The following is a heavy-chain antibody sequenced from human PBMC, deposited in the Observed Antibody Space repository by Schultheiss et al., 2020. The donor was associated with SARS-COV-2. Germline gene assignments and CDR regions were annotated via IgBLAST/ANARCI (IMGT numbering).Heavy chain of an antibody. Sequence: GGSLRLSCAASGFTVSSNYMSWVRQAPGKGLEWVSAISGSGGSTYYADSVKGRFTISRDNSKNTLYLQMNSLRAEDTAVYYCAKDQRSAAAGSFDYWGQGTLVTVSS. V-gene: IGHV3-23*01. CDR1: GFTVSSNY. J-gene: IGHJ4*02. CDR2: ISGSGGST. D-gene: IGHD6-13*01. CDR3: AKDQRSAAAGSFDY.